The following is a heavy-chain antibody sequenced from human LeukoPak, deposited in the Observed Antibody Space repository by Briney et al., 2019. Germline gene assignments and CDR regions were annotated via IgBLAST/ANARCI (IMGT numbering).Heavy chain of an antibody. CDR3: AREGGGYCTNGVCYSNYYMDV. J-gene: IGHJ6*03. D-gene: IGHD2-8*01. V-gene: IGHV4-39*07. Sequence: SETLSLTCTVSGGSISSSSYYWGWIRQPPGKGLEWIGSIYYSGSTYYNPSLKSRVTISVDTSKNQFSLKLSSVTAADTAVYYCAREGGGYCTNGVCYSNYYMDVWGKGTTVTVSS. CDR2: IYYSGST. CDR1: GGSISSSSYY.